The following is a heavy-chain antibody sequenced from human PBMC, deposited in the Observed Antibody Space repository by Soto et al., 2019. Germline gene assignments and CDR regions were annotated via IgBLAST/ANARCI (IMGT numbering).Heavy chain of an antibody. J-gene: IGHJ6*02. CDR1: GGTFSSYA. CDR3: ARALQKDYYFVMDV. CDR2: IIPIFGTA. D-gene: IGHD1-1*01. V-gene: IGHV1-69*12. Sequence: QVQLVQSGAEVKKPGSSVQVSCKASGGTFSSYAISWVRHAPGQGLEWMGGIIPIFGTANYAQKFQGRVTIPADESTSPAYMELSSMRSEDTAVYDCARALQKDYYFVMDVWGQWTTVTVSS.